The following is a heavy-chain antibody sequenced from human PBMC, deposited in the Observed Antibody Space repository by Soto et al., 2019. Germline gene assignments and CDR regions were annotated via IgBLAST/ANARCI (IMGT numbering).Heavy chain of an antibody. Sequence: SVKVSCKASGGTFSSYAISWVRQAPGQGLEWMGGIIPIFGTANYAQKFQGRVTITADESTSTAYMELSGLRSEDTAVYYCAMFTYYYGSGPEPFDYWGQGTLVTVSS. J-gene: IGHJ4*02. CDR3: AMFTYYYGSGPEPFDY. CDR1: GGTFSSYA. V-gene: IGHV1-69*13. CDR2: IIPIFGTA. D-gene: IGHD3-10*01.